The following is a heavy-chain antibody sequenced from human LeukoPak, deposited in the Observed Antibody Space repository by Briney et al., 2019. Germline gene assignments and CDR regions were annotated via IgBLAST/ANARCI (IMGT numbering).Heavy chain of an antibody. Sequence: ASVKVSCKAFGYTFTSNYMHWVRQAPGQGPEWMGVISPTGGSTTYAQKFQDRLTLTRDMSTSTDYLELSSLRSEDTAVYYCARGYDILTDRGYYYMDVWGKGTTVTVSS. CDR1: GYTFTSNY. J-gene: IGHJ6*03. V-gene: IGHV1-46*01. CDR3: ARGYDILTDRGYYYMDV. D-gene: IGHD3-9*01. CDR2: ISPTGGST.